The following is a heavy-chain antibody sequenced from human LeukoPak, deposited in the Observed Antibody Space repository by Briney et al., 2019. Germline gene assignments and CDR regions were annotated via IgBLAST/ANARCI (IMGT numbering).Heavy chain of an antibody. D-gene: IGHD3-9*01. CDR2: IYTSGST. J-gene: IGHJ6*02. CDR1: GGSISSYY. V-gene: IGHV4-4*07. CDR3: ARVGGMRDILTGYYNYYYYGMDV. Sequence: SETLSLTCTVSGGSISSYYWSWIRQPAGKGLEWIGRIYTSGSTNYNPSLKSRVTMSVDTSKNQFSLKLSSVTAADTAVYYCARVGGMRDILTGYYNYYYYGMDVWGQGTTVTVSS.